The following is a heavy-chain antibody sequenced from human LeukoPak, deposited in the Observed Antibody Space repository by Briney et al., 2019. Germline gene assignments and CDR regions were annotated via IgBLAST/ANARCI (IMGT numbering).Heavy chain of an antibody. CDR3: ARGYGSGSYPWLNWFDP. D-gene: IGHD3-10*01. J-gene: IGHJ5*02. CDR2: ISSSSSTI. V-gene: IGHV3-48*04. Sequence: GGSLRLSCAASGFTFSSYSMNWVRQAPGKGLEWVSYISSSSSTIYYADSVKGRFTISRDNAKNSLYLQMNSLRAEDTAVYYCARGYGSGSYPWLNWFDPWGQGTLVTVSS. CDR1: GFTFSSYS.